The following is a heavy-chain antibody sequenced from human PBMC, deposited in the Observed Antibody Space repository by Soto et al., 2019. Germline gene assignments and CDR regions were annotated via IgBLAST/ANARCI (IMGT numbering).Heavy chain of an antibody. J-gene: IGHJ4*02. CDR3: ARVPRNDYSNYTYYFDY. CDR2: ISRSSSYI. D-gene: IGHD4-4*01. V-gene: IGHV3-21*01. Sequence: EVQLVESGGGLVKPGGSLRLSCAPSGFTFSSYSMNWVRQAQGRGLEWVSSISRSSSYIYYADHVKGQSTISRDNAKNSLYLQMNSLRAEDTDVYYCARVPRNDYSNYTYYFDYWGQGTLVTVSS. CDR1: GFTFSSYS.